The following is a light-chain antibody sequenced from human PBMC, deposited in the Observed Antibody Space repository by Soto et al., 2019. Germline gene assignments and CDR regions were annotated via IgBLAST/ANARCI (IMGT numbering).Light chain of an antibody. J-gene: IGLJ1*01. CDR3: QSYDSSLSGSYV. CDR1: SSNIGAGYD. V-gene: IGLV1-40*01. CDR2: DNN. Sequence: QSVLTQPPSVSGAPGQRVIISCTGSSSNIGAGYDVHWYQQLPGTAPRLLIYDNNNRPSGVPARFSVSKSDTSASLAITGLQTEDEADYYCQSYDSSLSGSYVFGTGTKVTVL.